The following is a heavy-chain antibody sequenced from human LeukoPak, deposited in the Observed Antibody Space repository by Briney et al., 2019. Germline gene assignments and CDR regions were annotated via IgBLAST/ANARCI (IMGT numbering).Heavy chain of an antibody. CDR1: GYTFTSYG. CDR3: ARGPRITMIVDVPPYYFDY. Sequence: GASVKVSCKASGYTFTSYGISWVRQAPGQGLEWMGWISAYNGNTNYAQKLQGRVTMTTDTSTSTAYMELRSLRSDDTAVYYCARGPRITMIVDVPPYYFDYWGQGTLVTVSS. J-gene: IGHJ4*02. V-gene: IGHV1-18*01. D-gene: IGHD3-22*01. CDR2: ISAYNGNT.